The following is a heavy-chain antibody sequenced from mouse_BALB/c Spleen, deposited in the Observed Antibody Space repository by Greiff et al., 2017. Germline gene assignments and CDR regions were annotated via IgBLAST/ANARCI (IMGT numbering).Heavy chain of an antibody. J-gene: IGHJ3*01. Sequence: EVMLVESGGGLVKPGGSLKLSCAASGFTFSSYTMSWVRQTPEKRLEWVATISSGGSYTYYPDSVKGRFTISRDNAKNTLYLQMSSLKSEDTAMYYCTREAGTWFAYWGQGTLVTVSA. V-gene: IGHV5-6-4*01. CDR3: TREAGTWFAY. D-gene: IGHD4-1*01. CDR1: GFTFSSYT. CDR2: ISSGGSYT.